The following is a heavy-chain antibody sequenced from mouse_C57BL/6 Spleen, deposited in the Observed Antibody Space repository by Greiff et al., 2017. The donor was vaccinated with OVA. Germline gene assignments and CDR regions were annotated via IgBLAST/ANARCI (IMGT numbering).Heavy chain of an antibody. V-gene: IGHV1-82*01. CDR3: ARWGDYDAFDY. CDR2: IYPGDGDT. CDR1: GYAFSSSW. J-gene: IGHJ2*01. D-gene: IGHD2-4*01. Sequence: QVQLKESGPELVQPGASVKISCKASGYAFSSSWMNWVKQRPGKGLEWIGRIYPGDGDTNYNGKFKGKATLTADKSSSTAYMQLSSLTSEDSAVYFCARWGDYDAFDYWGQGTTLTVSS.